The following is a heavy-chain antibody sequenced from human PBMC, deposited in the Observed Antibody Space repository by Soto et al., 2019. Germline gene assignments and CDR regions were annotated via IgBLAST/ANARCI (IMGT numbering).Heavy chain of an antibody. Sequence: ASVKVSFKASGYKFTTYFIHWLRQAPGQGLEWMGMIHPSGDTGYAQKFRGRVTMTIDTSTTTAYMELRNLTSEDTAVYFSVRGYCTASPCSGDFQFWGQGTLVTVSS. J-gene: IGHJ1*01. V-gene: IGHV1-46*01. CDR2: IHPSGDT. CDR1: GYKFTTYF. D-gene: IGHD2-15*01. CDR3: VRGYCTASPCSGDFQF.